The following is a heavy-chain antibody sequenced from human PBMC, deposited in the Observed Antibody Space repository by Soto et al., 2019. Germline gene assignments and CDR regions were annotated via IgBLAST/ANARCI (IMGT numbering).Heavy chain of an antibody. CDR3: AKQYYDFWRGSILAVANAFDI. V-gene: IGHV3-23*01. CDR2: ISGSGGST. CDR1: GFTFSSYA. D-gene: IGHD3-3*01. J-gene: IGHJ3*02. Sequence: EVQLLESGGGLVQPGGSLRLSCAASGFTFSSYAMSWVRQAPGKGLEWVSAISGSGGSTYYADSVKGRFTISRDNSKNTLYLQMNILRAEDTAVYYCAKQYYDFWRGSILAVANAFDIWGQGTMVTVSA.